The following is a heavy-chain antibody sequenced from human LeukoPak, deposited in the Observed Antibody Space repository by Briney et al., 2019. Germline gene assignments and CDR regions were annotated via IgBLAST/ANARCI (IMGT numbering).Heavy chain of an antibody. J-gene: IGHJ5*02. CDR3: AREVVVVAATRGHWFDP. CDR2: IIPIFGTA. D-gene: IGHD2-15*01. Sequence: ASVKVSCKASGGTFSSYAISWVRQAPGQGIEWMGGIIPIFGTANYAQKFQGRVTITADESTSTAYMELSSLRSEDTAVYYCAREVVVVAATRGHWFDPWGQGTLVTVSS. V-gene: IGHV1-69*13. CDR1: GGTFSSYA.